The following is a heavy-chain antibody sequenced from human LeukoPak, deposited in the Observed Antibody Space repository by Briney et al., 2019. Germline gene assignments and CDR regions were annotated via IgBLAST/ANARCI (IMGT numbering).Heavy chain of an antibody. Sequence: SETLSLTCAVFGGSFSSGQYWSWIRPPPGKGLEWIGEINHSGSSNYNPALKSRVTISVDTSKNQFSLKLSSVTAADTAVYYCARGSYYDFWSGLNGGHWFDPWGQGTLVTVSS. CDR3: ARGSYYDFWSGLNGGHWFDP. D-gene: IGHD3-3*01. CDR2: INHSGSS. CDR1: GGSFSSGQY. J-gene: IGHJ5*02. V-gene: IGHV4-34*01.